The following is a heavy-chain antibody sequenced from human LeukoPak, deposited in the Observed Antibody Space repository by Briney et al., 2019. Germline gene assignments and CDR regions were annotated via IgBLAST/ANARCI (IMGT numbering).Heavy chain of an antibody. CDR2: VSTSSTTM. CDR1: GFTFSSFF. D-gene: IGHD5-12*01. J-gene: IGHJ4*02. V-gene: IGHV3-48*04. Sequence: GGSLRLSCAASGFTFSSFFMNWVRQAPGKVLEWVSYVSTSSTTMYYADSVEGRFTISRDNAKNSLYLQMNSLRAEDTAVYYCARAGSHRNSGYDYWGQGILVTVSS. CDR3: ARAGSHRNSGYDY.